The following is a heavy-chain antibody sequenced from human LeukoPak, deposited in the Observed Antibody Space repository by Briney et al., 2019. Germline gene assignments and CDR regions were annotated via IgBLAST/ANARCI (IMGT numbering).Heavy chain of an antibody. V-gene: IGHV1-3*01. J-gene: IGHJ4*02. D-gene: IGHD1-26*01. CDR2: INAGNGNT. CDR3: ARDRGFRAARELGY. Sequence: ASVKVSCKASGYTFTSYAMHWVRQAPGQRLEWMGWINAGNGNTKYSQKFQGRVTITRDTSASTAYMELSRLRSDDTAVYYCARDRGFRAARELGYWGQGTLVTVSS. CDR1: GYTFTSYA.